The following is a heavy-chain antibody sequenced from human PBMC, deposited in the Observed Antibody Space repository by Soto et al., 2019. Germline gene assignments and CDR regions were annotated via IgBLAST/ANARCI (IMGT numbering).Heavy chain of an antibody. V-gene: IGHV1-69*01. CDR1: GGTFSTYA. Sequence: QVQLVQSGAEVKKPGSSVKVSCKASGGTFSTYAFNWVRQAPGQGLEWMGGIIPMFGTANYAQKFQGRVTITADESTSTAYVELSSLTSEDTAVYYCARGGDTSGYYQPPDPWGQGTLVTVSS. J-gene: IGHJ5*02. CDR2: IIPMFGTA. D-gene: IGHD3-22*01. CDR3: ARGGDTSGYYQPPDP.